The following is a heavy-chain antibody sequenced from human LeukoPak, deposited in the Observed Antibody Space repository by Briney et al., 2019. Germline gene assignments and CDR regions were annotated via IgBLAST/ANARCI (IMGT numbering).Heavy chain of an antibody. Sequence: ASVEVSCKASGYTFTNIFMHWVRQAPGQGLEWIGMINPSGDNAWYTQKFQGRVTMTRDMATSTDYLEVSSLRSEDTAVYYCAREEEGYDSSGQYYYYMDVWGKGTTVTVSS. J-gene: IGHJ6*03. D-gene: IGHD3-22*01. CDR1: GYTFTNIF. CDR3: AREEEGYDSSGQYYYYMDV. V-gene: IGHV1-46*01. CDR2: INPSGDNA.